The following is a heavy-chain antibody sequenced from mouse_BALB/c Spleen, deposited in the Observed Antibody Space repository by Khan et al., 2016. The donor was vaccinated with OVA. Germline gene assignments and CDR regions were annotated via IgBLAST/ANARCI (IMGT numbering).Heavy chain of an antibody. D-gene: IGHD1-1*01. J-gene: IGHJ2*01. V-gene: IGHV1-20*02. Sequence: VQLQQSGPELVKPGASVKISCKASGYSFTGYFIHWVMQSHGKSLEWIGSINPHIGETFYNQKFRGKATLTVDESSSTAHMELRSLASEDSAVYFCARIYGSDFDYWGQGTTLTVSS. CDR1: GYSFTGYF. CDR2: INPHIGET. CDR3: ARIYGSDFDY.